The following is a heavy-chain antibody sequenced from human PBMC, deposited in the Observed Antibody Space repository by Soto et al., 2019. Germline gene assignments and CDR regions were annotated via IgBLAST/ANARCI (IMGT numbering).Heavy chain of an antibody. CDR3: ARGGEAAAGGYYYYGMDV. J-gene: IGHJ6*02. V-gene: IGHV3-33*01. CDR1: GFTFSSYG. D-gene: IGHD6-13*01. Sequence: GGSLRLSCAASGFTFSSYGMHWVRQAPGKGLEWVAVIWYDGSNKYYADSVKGRFTISRDNSKNTLYLQMNSLRAEDTAVYYCARGGEAAAGGYYYYGMDVWGQGTTVTVSS. CDR2: IWYDGSNK.